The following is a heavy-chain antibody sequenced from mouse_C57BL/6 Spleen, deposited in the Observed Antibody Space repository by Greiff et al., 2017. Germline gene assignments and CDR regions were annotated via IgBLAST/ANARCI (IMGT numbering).Heavy chain of an antibody. J-gene: IGHJ2*01. CDR1: GYTFTSYW. D-gene: IGHD1-1*01. V-gene: IGHV1-69*01. CDR2: IDPSDSYT. Sequence: QVQLKQPGAELVMPGASVKLSCKASGYTFTSYWMHWVKQRPGQGLEWIGEIDPSDSYTNYNQKFKGKSTLTVDKSSSTAYMQLSSLTSEDSAVYYCARSDTTVVAWYYFDYWGQGTTLTVSS. CDR3: ARSDTTVVAWYYFDY.